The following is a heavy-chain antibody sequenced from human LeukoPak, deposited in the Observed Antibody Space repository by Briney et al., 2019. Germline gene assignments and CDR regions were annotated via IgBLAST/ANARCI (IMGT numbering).Heavy chain of an antibody. V-gene: IGHV3-30*18. J-gene: IGHJ4*02. CDR1: GFTFSNYG. D-gene: IGHD4-17*01. CDR3: AKDMETTVTPSY. Sequence: GGSLRLSCAASGFTFSNYGMHWVRQAPGKGLEWVAVLSYDGSNEYYADSVKGRFTISRDNSKNTLYLHMNSLRGEDTAVYYCAKDMETTVTPSYWGQGTLVTVSS. CDR2: LSYDGSNE.